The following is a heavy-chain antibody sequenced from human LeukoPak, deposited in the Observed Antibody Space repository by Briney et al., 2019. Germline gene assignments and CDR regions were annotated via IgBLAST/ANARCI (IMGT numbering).Heavy chain of an antibody. J-gene: IGHJ4*02. CDR3: TGDSGSYYGYFDY. Sequence: PGRSLRLSCTASGFTLGDYAMSWVRQAPGKGLEWVGFIRSKAYGGTTEYAASVKGRFTISRDDSKSIAYLQMNSLKTEDTAVYYCTGDSGSYYGYFDYWGQGTLVTVSS. V-gene: IGHV3-49*04. CDR1: GFTLGDYA. CDR2: IRSKAYGGTT. D-gene: IGHD1-26*01.